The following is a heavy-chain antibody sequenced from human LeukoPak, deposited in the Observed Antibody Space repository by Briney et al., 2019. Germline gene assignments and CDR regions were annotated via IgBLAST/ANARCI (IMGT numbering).Heavy chain of an antibody. J-gene: IGHJ4*02. CDR1: GGSISSSSYY. V-gene: IGHV4-39*07. D-gene: IGHD3-3*01. CDR2: IYYSGST. CDR3: ARGRHYDFWSGYQSVCYFDY. Sequence: SETLSLTCTVSGGSISSSSYYWGWIRQPPGKGLEWIGSIYYSGSTYYNPSLKSRVTISVDTSKNQFSLKLSSVTAADTAVYYCARGRHYDFWSGYQSVCYFDYWGQGTLVTVSS.